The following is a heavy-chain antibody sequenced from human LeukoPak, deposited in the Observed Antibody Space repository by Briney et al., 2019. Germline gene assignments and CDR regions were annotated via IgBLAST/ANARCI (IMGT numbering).Heavy chain of an antibody. CDR1: GGSISSYY. V-gene: IGHV4-4*07. Sequence: SETLSLTCTVSGGSISSYYWSWIRQPAGKGLEWIGRIYTSGSTNYNPSLKSRVTISVDKSKNQFSLKLSSVTAADTAVYYCARSYSSSGYYYYGMDLWGQGTTVTVSS. D-gene: IGHD6-6*01. CDR3: ARSYSSSGYYYYGMDL. CDR2: IYTSGST. J-gene: IGHJ6*02.